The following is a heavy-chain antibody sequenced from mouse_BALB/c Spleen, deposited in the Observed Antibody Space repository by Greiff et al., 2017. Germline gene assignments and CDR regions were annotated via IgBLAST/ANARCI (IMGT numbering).Heavy chain of an antibody. CDR2: INPSSGYT. Sequence: QVQLKESGAELARPGASVKLSCKASGYTFTSYTMHWVKQRPGQGLEWIGYINPSSGYTNYNQKFKDKATLTADKSSSTAYMQLSSLTSEDSAVYYCARGGNYVLYYAVDYWGQGTSVTVSS. D-gene: IGHD2-1*01. V-gene: IGHV1-4*01. CDR3: ARGGNYVLYYAVDY. J-gene: IGHJ4*01. CDR1: GYTFTSYT.